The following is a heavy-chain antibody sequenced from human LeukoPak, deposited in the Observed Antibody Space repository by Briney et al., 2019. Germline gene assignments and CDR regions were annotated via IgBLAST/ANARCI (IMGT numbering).Heavy chain of an antibody. CDR3: ASSSGWYRYFDY. V-gene: IGHV4-59*01. CDR1: GGSISSYY. D-gene: IGHD6-13*01. CDR2: IFYSGST. Sequence: SETLPLTCTVSGGSISSYYWSCLRQSPGKGLEWIGNIFYSGSTNYNPSLKSRVTISIDTSKNQFSLKLSSVTAADTAVYYCASSSGWYRYFDYWGQGTLVTVSS. J-gene: IGHJ4*02.